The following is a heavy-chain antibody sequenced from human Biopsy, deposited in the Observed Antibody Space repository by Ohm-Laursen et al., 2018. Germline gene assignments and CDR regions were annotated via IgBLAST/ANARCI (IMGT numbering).Heavy chain of an antibody. V-gene: IGHV4-59*11. CDR1: GGSFTGHY. J-gene: IGHJ1*01. D-gene: IGHD4-23*01. CDR3: ARGSNEYGGLYFPH. CDR2: ISHTGYT. Sequence: LSLTCSVSGGSFTGHYWTWIRQPPGKGLEWIGHISHTGYTSYKSSLKSRVTISLDTSRKHFSLRLTSLAAADTAVYYCARGSNEYGGLYFPHWGQGTLVTVSS.